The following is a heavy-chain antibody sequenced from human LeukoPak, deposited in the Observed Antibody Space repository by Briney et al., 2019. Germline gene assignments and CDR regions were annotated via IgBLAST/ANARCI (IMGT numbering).Heavy chain of an antibody. D-gene: IGHD3-22*01. CDR1: GYSVSTYW. CDR2: IYPGDSDT. V-gene: IGHV5-51*01. CDR3: ARQRFSYYYDSSGYEN. Sequence: GESLKISCKGSGYSVSTYWIGWVRQLPGKGLEWMGIIYPGDSDTRYSPSLQGQVTISADKSISTAYLQWSSLKASDTAMYYCARQRFSYYYDSSGYENWGQGTLVTVSS. J-gene: IGHJ4*02.